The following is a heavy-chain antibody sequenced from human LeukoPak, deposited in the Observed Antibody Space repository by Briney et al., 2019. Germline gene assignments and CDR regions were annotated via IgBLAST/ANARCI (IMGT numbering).Heavy chain of an antibody. CDR1: GFTFDDYA. Sequence: SLRLSCAASGFTFDDYAMHWVRQAPGKGLEWVSGISWNSGSIGYADSVKGRFTISRGNAKNSLYLQMNSLRAEDTALYYCAKDMLPYSSGWCDYWGQGTLVTVSS. J-gene: IGHJ4*02. D-gene: IGHD6-19*01. CDR2: ISWNSGSI. V-gene: IGHV3-9*01. CDR3: AKDMLPYSSGWCDY.